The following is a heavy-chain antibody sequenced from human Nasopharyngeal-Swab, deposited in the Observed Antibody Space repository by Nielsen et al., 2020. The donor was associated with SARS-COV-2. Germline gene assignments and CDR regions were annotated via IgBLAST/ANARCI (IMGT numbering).Heavy chain of an antibody. CDR2: IWYDGSNK. D-gene: IGHD3-9*01. CDR3: ARDTLYYDILTGYFERYYYYGMDV. CDR1: GFTFSSYG. J-gene: IGHJ6*02. V-gene: IGHV3-33*08. Sequence: GGSLRLSCAASGFTFSSYGMHWVRQAPGKGLEWVAVIWYDGSNKYYADSVKGRFTISRDNSKNTLYLQMNSLRAEDTAVYYCARDTLYYDILTGYFERYYYYGMDVWGQGTTVTVSS.